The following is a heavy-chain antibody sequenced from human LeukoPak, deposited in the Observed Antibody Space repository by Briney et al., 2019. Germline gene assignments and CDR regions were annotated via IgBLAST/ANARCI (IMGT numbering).Heavy chain of an antibody. V-gene: IGHV3-23*01. CDR2: ISGSGGST. CDR1: GFTFSSYA. J-gene: IGHJ5*02. Sequence: PGGSLRLSCAASGFTFSSYAMSWVRQAPGKGLEWVSAISGSGGSTYYADSVKGRFTISRDNAKNSLYLQMNSLRAEDTAVYYCARDALWFGDLNWFDPWGQGTLVTVSS. CDR3: ARDALWFGDLNWFDP. D-gene: IGHD3-10*01.